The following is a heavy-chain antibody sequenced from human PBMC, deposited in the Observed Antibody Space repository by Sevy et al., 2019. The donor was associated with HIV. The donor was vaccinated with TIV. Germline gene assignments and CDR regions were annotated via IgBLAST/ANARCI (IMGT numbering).Heavy chain of an antibody. Sequence: GGSRRLSGAASGFTLSSYPRHGVRQAPGKGREWVAVISYDGSNKYYADSVKGRFTISRDNSKNTLYLQMNSLRAEDTAVYYCADSSGYYQLDYWGQGTLVTVSS. CDR1: GFTLSSYP. CDR2: ISYDGSNK. CDR3: ADSSGYYQLDY. D-gene: IGHD3-22*01. V-gene: IGHV3-30-3*01. J-gene: IGHJ4*02.